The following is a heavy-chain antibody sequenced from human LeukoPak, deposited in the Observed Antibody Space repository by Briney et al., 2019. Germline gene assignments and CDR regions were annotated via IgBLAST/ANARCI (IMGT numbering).Heavy chain of an antibody. CDR2: IYYRGST. J-gene: IGHJ4*02. CDR1: GGSISSYY. Sequence: SETLSLTCTVSGGSISSYYWSWIRQPPGKGLEWIGYIYYRGSTNYNPSLKSRVTISVDTSKNQFSLKLSSVTAADTAVYYCARHRADYDFWSGHFDYWGQGTLVTVSS. V-gene: IGHV4-59*08. CDR3: ARHRADYDFWSGHFDY. D-gene: IGHD3-3*01.